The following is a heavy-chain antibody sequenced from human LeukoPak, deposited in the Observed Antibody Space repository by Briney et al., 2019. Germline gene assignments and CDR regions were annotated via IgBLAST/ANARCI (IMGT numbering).Heavy chain of an antibody. J-gene: IGHJ1*01. CDR2: IIPIFGTA. CDR1: GYTFTSYY. V-gene: IGHV1-69*13. D-gene: IGHD1-14*01. CDR3: ARDSSDFRNLIPH. Sequence: SVKVSCKASGYTFTSYYMHWVRQAPGQGLEWMGGIIPIFGTAKYAQKFQGRVTITADESTSTAYMELSSLRSEDTAVYYCARDSSDFRNLIPHWGQGTLVTVSS.